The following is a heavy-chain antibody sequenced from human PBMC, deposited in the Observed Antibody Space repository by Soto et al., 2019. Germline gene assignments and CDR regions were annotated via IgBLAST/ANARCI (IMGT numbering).Heavy chain of an antibody. V-gene: IGHV1-69*06. J-gene: IGHJ3*02. CDR2: TIPVFNTA. CDR3: ARGVYGSGNYYTGASAFDI. Sequence: QVQLEQSGAEVKKPGSSVRVSCKASGGTLSDHGVAWLRQAPGQGLEWMGGTIPVFNTAKYAQKCPVRVTVTADKFTNIAYMELSSLRSEDSAFYFCARGVYGSGNYYTGASAFDIWGQGTMVIVSS. D-gene: IGHD3-10*01. CDR1: GGTLSDHG.